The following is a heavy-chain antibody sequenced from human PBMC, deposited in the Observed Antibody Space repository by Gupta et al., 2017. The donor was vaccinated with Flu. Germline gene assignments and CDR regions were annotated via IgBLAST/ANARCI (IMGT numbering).Heavy chain of an antibody. CDR3: ASGFDIGQQFYY. CDR2: ISSSSSYI. Sequence: EVQLVESGGGLVKPGGSLRLSCAASGFTFRTYYMPWVRQTPGKGLEWVSSISSSSSYIYCADSMKGRFTISRDNAKNSLYLQMSSLRAEDTAVYYCASGFDIGQQFYYWGQGTLVTVSS. J-gene: IGHJ4*02. D-gene: IGHD5-12*01. CDR1: GFTFRTYY. V-gene: IGHV3-21*01.